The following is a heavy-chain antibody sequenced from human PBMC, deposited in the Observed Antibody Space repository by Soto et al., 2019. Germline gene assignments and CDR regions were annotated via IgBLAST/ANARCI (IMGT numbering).Heavy chain of an antibody. J-gene: IGHJ6*02. CDR1: W. CDR2: IDPSDSYT. V-gene: IGHV5-10-1*01. CDR3: AGQNYCYYGMDV. Sequence: WSRRDRQMPGKGLEWMGRIDPSDSYTNYSPSFQGHVTISADKSISTAYLQWSSLKASDTAMYYCAGQNYCYYGMDVWGQGTTVTVSS.